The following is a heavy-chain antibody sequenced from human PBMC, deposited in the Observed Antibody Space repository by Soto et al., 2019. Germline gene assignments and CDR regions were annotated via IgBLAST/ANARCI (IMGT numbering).Heavy chain of an antibody. CDR2: LNRSGGGT. V-gene: IGHV1-46*01. CDR1: GSTFTTYS. CDR3: ARGLDSSAWGFDY. Sequence: QVQLVQSGAEVKEPGASVKVSCKASGSTFTTYSVHWVRQGPGQGLEWLGILNRSGGGTTYAQKIQRRVTMTRDTSTSTVYMELSSLRSEDTAVYYCARGLDSSAWGFDYWGQGTLVTVSS. J-gene: IGHJ4*02. D-gene: IGHD6-19*01.